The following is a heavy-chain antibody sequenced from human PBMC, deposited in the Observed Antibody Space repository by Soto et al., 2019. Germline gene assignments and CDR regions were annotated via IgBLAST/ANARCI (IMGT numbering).Heavy chain of an antibody. Sequence: PSETLSLTCTVSGGSTTSDYWSWIRQPPGKGLEWLGYIFHSLGAKYNPSLGSRGTISLDTSKNQLSLSLRSVTAADTAIYFWGRDLNGSGDYWGRGTLVTVSS. CDR2: IFHSLGA. J-gene: IGHJ4*02. CDR1: GGSTTSDY. V-gene: IGHV4-59*01. D-gene: IGHD3-10*01. CDR3: GRDLNGSGDY.